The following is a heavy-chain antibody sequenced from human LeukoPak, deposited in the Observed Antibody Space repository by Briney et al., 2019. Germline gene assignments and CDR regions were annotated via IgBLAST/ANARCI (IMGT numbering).Heavy chain of an antibody. CDR2: ISAYNGNT. CDR3: ARGIYEYCSSTSCYYMDV. D-gene: IGHD2-2*01. Sequence: ASVKVSCKASGYTFTSYGISWVRQAPGQGLEWMGWISAYNGNTNYAQKLQGRVTMTTDTSTSTAYMELRSLRSDDTAVYYCARGIYEYCSSTSCYYMDVWGKGTTVTASS. CDR1: GYTFTSYG. V-gene: IGHV1-18*01. J-gene: IGHJ6*03.